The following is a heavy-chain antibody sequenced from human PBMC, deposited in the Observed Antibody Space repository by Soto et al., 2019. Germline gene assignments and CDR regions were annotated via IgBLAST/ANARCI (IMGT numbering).Heavy chain of an antibody. Sequence: SETLSLTCAVYGGSFSGYCWSWIRQPPGKGLEWIGEINHSGSTNYNPSLKSRVTISVDTSKNQFSLKLSSVTAADTAVYYCARKNPSYYYGMDVWGQGTTVTVSS. CDR1: GGSFSGYC. V-gene: IGHV4-34*01. J-gene: IGHJ6*02. CDR3: ARKNPSYYYGMDV. CDR2: INHSGST.